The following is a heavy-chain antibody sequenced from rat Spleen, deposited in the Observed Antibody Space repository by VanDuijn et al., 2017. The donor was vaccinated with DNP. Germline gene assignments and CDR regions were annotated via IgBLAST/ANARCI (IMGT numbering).Heavy chain of an antibody. CDR3: ARGGGGIWFAY. D-gene: IGHD4-3*01. CDR1: GYSITSHY. V-gene: IGHV3-1*01. CDR2: ISYSGRT. J-gene: IGHJ3*01. Sequence: VQLQESGPGLVKPSQSLSLTCSVTGYSITSHYWGWIRQFPENKMEYVGHISYSGRTKYNPSLKSRISITRDTSKNQSILQLNSVTTEDTATYYCARGGGGIWFAYWGQGTLVTVSS.